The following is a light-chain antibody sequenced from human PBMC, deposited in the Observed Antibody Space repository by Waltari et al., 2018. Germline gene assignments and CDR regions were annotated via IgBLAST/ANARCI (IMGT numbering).Light chain of an antibody. CDR3: AAWDDSLSGHVV. CDR2: RNN. J-gene: IGLJ2*01. V-gene: IGLV1-47*01. Sequence: QSVLTKPPSASGTPGPRVTISCSGTSSNIGSNSVYWYQQLPGPAPKLLIYRNNQRPSGVPDRFSGSKSGTSASLAISGLRSEDEADYYCAAWDDSLSGHVVFGGGTKLTVL. CDR1: SSNIGSNS.